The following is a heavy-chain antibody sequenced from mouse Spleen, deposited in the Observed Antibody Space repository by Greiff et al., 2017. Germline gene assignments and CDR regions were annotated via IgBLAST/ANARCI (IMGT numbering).Heavy chain of an antibody. V-gene: IGHV8-8*01. CDR1: GFSLSTFGMG. CDR2: IWWDDDK. Sequence: QVTLKESGPGILQPSQTLSLTCSFSGFSLSTFGMGVGWIRQPSGKGLEWLAHIWWDDDKYYNPALKSRLTISKDTSKNQVFLKIANVDTADTATYYCARIELGFYYENWYFDVWGTGTTVTVSS. D-gene: IGHD1-1*01. J-gene: IGHJ1*03. CDR3: ARIELGFYYENWYFDV.